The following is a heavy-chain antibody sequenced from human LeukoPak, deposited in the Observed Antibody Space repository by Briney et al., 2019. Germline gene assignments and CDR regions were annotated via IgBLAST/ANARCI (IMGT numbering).Heavy chain of an antibody. CDR1: GYTFTSYD. V-gene: IGHV1-8*01. D-gene: IGHD3-3*01. Sequence: AAVTVSFTASGYTFTSYDINWVRQATGQGVEWMGWMNPNSGNTGYAQKFQGRVTMTMNTSISTAYMELSSLRSEDTAVYYCARGQNVLRFLEWLSRRYYFDYWGQGTLVTVSS. J-gene: IGHJ4*02. CDR3: ARGQNVLRFLEWLSRRYYFDY. CDR2: MNPNSGNT.